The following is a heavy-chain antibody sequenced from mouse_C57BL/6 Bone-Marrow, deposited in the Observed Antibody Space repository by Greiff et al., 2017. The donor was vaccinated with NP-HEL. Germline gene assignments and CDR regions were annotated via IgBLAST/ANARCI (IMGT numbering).Heavy chain of an antibody. J-gene: IGHJ1*03. CDR1: GYTFTSYW. Sequence: VQLQQPGAELVKPGASVKMSCKASGYTFTSYWITWVKQRPGQGLEWIGDIYPGSGSTNYNEKFKSKATLTVDTSSSTAYMQLSSRTSEDSAVYYCARVLYYYGSSDDWYFDVWGTGTTGTVSS. D-gene: IGHD1-1*01. CDR2: IYPGSGST. CDR3: ARVLYYYGSSDDWYFDV. V-gene: IGHV1-55*01.